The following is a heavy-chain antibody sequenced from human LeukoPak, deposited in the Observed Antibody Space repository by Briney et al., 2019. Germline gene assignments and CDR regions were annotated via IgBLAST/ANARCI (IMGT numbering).Heavy chain of an antibody. D-gene: IGHD3-16*01. CDR2: ISGSGHYT. Sequence: GGSLRLSCEVSGFTFGNYAMSWVRQAPGKGQEWISGISGSGHYTYTADSLKGRFTTSRDNSKNTLYLQMNSLRAEDTALYYCAKDGSWGDYYFYFYIDVWGKGTTVTVSS. CDR3: AKDGSWGDYYFYFYIDV. CDR1: GFTFGNYA. V-gene: IGHV3-23*01. J-gene: IGHJ6*03.